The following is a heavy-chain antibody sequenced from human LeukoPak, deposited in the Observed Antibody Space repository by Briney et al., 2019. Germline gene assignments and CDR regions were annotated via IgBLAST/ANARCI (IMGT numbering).Heavy chain of an antibody. CDR3: ARAGHGVPAAIGLDP. CDR2: INPSGGST. D-gene: IGHD2-2*01. J-gene: IGHJ5*02. V-gene: IGHV1-46*01. CDR1: GHTFTSYY. Sequence: GASVKVSCKASGHTFTSYYMHWVRQAPGQGLEWMGIINPSGGSTSYAQKFQGRVTMTRDMSTSTVYMELSSLRSEDTAVYYCARAGHGVPAAIGLDPWGQGTLVTVSS.